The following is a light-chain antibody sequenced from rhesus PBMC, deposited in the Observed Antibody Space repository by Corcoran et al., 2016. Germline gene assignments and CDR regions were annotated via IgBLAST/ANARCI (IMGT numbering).Light chain of an antibody. CDR3: QQGHGKPYS. CDR1: QGISRY. CDR2: YSN. Sequence: DIQMSQSPSSLSSFVGDRVTITCRASQGISRYLNWYQQQPGKDPKLLIHYSNFLAIGVPSRFSGDGSGTEFMLTIRSLQTEDFASYYYQQGHGKPYSFGQGTKVGIK. V-gene: IGKV1-32*04. J-gene: IGKJ2*01.